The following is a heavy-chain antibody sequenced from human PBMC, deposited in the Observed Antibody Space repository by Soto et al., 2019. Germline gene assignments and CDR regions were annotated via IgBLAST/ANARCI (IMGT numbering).Heavy chain of an antibody. Sequence: SETLSLTCAVYGGSFSGYYWSWIRQPPGKGLEWIGEINHSGSTNYNPSLKSRVTISVDTSKNQFSLKLSSVTAADTAVYYCARDSSSWYAYYFYGMDVWGQGTTVTVSS. CDR2: INHSGST. D-gene: IGHD6-13*01. CDR3: ARDSSSWYAYYFYGMDV. V-gene: IGHV4-34*01. CDR1: GGSFSGYY. J-gene: IGHJ6*02.